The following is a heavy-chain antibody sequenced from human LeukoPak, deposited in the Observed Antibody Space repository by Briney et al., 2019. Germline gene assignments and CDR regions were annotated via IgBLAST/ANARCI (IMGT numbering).Heavy chain of an antibody. Sequence: GGSLILSCAASGVTVSNNFMSWVRQAPGKGLEWVSVIYGGGSTYYADSVKGRFTISRDTSKNTLYLQMNSLRAEDTAVYYCASWPGGWYGEDSWGQGTLVIVSS. CDR2: IYGGGST. CDR3: ASWPGGWYGEDS. CDR1: GVTVSNNF. J-gene: IGHJ4*02. V-gene: IGHV3-53*01. D-gene: IGHD6-19*01.